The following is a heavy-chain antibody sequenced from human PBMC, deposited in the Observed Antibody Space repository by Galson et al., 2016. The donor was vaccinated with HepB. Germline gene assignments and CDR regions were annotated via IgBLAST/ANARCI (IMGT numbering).Heavy chain of an antibody. J-gene: IGHJ5*02. V-gene: IGHV3-15*07. CDR2: IKSKTDGGTT. CDR1: GFGFSHAW. D-gene: IGHD3-3*01. Sequence: SLRLSCAASGFGFSHAWMHWVRQAPGKGLEWVGRIKSKTDGGTTDYAAPVKGRFAISRDNSKDTLYLQMNRLKTEDTGVYYCTVAASYDFWSGYYMLDPWGQGTLVTVS. CDR3: TVAASYDFWSGYYMLDP.